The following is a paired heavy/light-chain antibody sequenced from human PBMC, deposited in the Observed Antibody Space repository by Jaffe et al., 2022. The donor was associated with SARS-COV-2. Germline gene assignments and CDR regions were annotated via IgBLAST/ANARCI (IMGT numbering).Heavy chain of an antibody. CDR3: ARDRDWAFDH. Sequence: EVQLVESGGGLVQSGGSLRLSCAASGFTFSSYAMVWVRQAPGKGLEWLSYISTDSSIVDYAGSLRGRFTVSRDNARNSLFLQMTGLRDEDSAVYYCARDRDWAFDHWGQGTLVTVSS. D-gene: IGHD3-9*01. CDR2: ISTDSSIV. V-gene: IGHV3-48*02. J-gene: IGHJ4*02. CDR1: GFTFSSYA.
Light chain of an antibody. Sequence: QSALTQPPSVSGSPGQSITISCTGTGGDVGNYNRVSWYQHHPGTAPQLMIYEVNNRPSGVPDRFSGSKSGNTASLTITGLQVEDEADYYCCSYAGGRTWVFGGGTKLTV. CDR2: EVN. V-gene: IGLV2-11*01. CDR1: GGDVGNYNR. CDR3: CSYAGGRTWV. J-gene: IGLJ3*02.